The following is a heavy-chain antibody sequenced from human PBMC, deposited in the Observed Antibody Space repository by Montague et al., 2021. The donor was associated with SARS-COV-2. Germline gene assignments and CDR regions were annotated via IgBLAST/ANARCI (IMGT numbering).Heavy chain of an antibody. CDR1: GGSISSSSYY. Sequence: SETLSLTCTVSGGSISSSSYYWGWIRQPPGKGLEWIGSIYYSGSTYYNPSLKSRVIISVDTSKNQFSLKLSSVTAADTAVHYCARHGKTRIAMIVVVIGYFDYWGQGTLVTVSS. D-gene: IGHD3-22*01. V-gene: IGHV4-39*01. J-gene: IGHJ4*02. CDR2: IYYSGST. CDR3: ARHGKTRIAMIVVVIGYFDY.